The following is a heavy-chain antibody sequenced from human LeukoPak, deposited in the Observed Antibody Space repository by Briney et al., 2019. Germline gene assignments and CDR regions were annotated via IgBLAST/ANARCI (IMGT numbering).Heavy chain of an antibody. CDR3: ARSDYFHD. V-gene: IGHV3-74*01. Sequence: PGGSLRLSCEASGFTFSTYWXHWVRXAXXXGLVWVSRTKNDGTTTYYADSVKGRFTISRDNARNTLYLQMNSLRAEDTAVYYCARSDYFHDWGQGALVTVSS. CDR2: TKNDGTTT. CDR1: GFTFSTYW. J-gene: IGHJ4*02.